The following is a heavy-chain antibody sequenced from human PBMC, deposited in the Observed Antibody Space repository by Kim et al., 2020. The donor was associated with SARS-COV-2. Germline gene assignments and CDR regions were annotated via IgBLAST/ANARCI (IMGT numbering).Heavy chain of an antibody. CDR2: ISGSGGST. D-gene: IGHD5-12*01. CDR1: AFTFSSYA. J-gene: IGHJ5*02. Sequence: GGSLRLSCAASAFTFSSYAMSWVRQAPGKGLEWVSAISGSGGSTYYADSVKGRFTISRDNSKNTLYLQMNSLRAEDTAVYYCAKDDERWLHGWFDPWGQGTLVTVSS. V-gene: IGHV3-23*01. CDR3: AKDDERWLHGWFDP.